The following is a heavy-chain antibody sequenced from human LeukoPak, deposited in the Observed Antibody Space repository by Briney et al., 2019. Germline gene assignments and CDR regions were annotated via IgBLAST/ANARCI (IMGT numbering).Heavy chain of an antibody. CDR1: GGSIGSYY. CDR2: IYYSGST. CDR3: ARHVRRYYFDY. J-gene: IGHJ4*02. V-gene: IGHV4-59*08. Sequence: PSETLSLTCNVSGGSIGSYYWSWIRQPPGKGLEWIGYIYYSGSTNYNPSLKSRVTISVDTSKNQFSLKLSSVTAADTAVYYCARHVRRYYFDYWGQGTLVTVSS.